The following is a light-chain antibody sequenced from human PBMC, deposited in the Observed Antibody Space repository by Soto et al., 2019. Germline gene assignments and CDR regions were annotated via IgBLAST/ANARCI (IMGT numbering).Light chain of an antibody. CDR3: QKYNSAPLT. CDR2: AAS. Sequence: DIQMTQSPSSLSASVGCRVTITCRASQGISTYLAWYQQKPGKVPKLLIYAASTLQSGVPSRFSGSGSGTEFTLTISSLQPEDVATYYCQKYNSAPLTFGGGTKVEIK. V-gene: IGKV1-27*01. CDR1: QGISTY. J-gene: IGKJ4*01.